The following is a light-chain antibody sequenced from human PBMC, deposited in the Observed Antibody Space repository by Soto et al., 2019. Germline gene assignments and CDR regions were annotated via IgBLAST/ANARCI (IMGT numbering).Light chain of an antibody. CDR3: SSFRSGTTL. Sequence: QSVLTQPASVSGSPGQSITISCTGTSSDIGGYNFVSWYHQHPGKAPKLMIYEVSNRPSGVSDRFSGSKSGNTASLTISGLQAEDEADYYCSSFRSGTTLFGTGTQLTVL. CDR2: EVS. J-gene: IGLJ1*01. CDR1: SSDIGGYNF. V-gene: IGLV2-14*01.